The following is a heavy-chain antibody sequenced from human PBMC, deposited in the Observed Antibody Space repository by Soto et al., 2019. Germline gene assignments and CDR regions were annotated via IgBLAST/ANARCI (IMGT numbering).Heavy chain of an antibody. V-gene: IGHV3-23*01. CDR1: GFTFSSYA. CDR2: ISGSGGST. D-gene: IGHD3-9*01. J-gene: IGHJ3*02. Sequence: PGGSLRLSCAASGFTFSSYAMSWVRQAPGKGLEWVSAISGSGGSTYYADSGKGRFTISRDNSKNTLYLQMNSLRAEDTAVYYCAKGGEYYDILTGYYRPGAFDTWGQGTMVTVSS. CDR3: AKGGEYYDILTGYYRPGAFDT.